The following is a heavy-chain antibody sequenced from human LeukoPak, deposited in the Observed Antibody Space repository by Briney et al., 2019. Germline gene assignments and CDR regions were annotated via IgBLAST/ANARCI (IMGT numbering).Heavy chain of an antibody. CDR1: GYTFTSYG. J-gene: IGHJ4*02. D-gene: IGHD4-17*01. Sequence: GASVKVSCTASGYTFTSYGISWVRQAPRQGLEWMGWISAYNGNTNYAQKLQGRVTMNTDTSTSTAYMELRSLRSDDTAVYYCARADYGDPDYWGQGTLVTVSS. CDR2: ISAYNGNT. V-gene: IGHV1-18*01. CDR3: ARADYGDPDY.